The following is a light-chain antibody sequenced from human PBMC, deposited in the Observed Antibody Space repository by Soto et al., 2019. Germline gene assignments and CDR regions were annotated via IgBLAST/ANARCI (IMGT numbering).Light chain of an antibody. CDR2: GAS. Sequence: DMQMTQSPSSLSASVGDRVTITCRASQSISTYLSWYQQKPGKAPNLLIYGASSLQSGVPSRFSGSGSGTYFTLTISSLLLEDFATYFCQESHTSGTFGQGTKLEI. J-gene: IGKJ2*01. CDR3: QESHTSGT. V-gene: IGKV1-39*01. CDR1: QSISTY.